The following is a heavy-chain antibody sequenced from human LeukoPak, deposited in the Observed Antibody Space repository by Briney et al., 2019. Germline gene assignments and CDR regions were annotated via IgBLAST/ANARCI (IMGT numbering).Heavy chain of an antibody. CDR3: ARGLARGARGYSYGYFY. D-gene: IGHD5-18*01. CDR2: IKQDGSEK. Sequence: TGGSLRLSCAASGFTFSSYWMRWVRQAPGKGLEWVANIKQDGSEKYYVDSVKGRFTISRDNAKNSLYLQMNSLRAEDTAVYYCARGLARGARGYSYGYFYWGQGTLVTVSS. V-gene: IGHV3-7*01. J-gene: IGHJ4*02. CDR1: GFTFSSYW.